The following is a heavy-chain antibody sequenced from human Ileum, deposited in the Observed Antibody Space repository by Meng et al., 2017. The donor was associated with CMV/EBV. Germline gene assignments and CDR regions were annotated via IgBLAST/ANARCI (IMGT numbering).Heavy chain of an antibody. CDR1: GDSVSSNSAA. CDR2: TYYRSKWYR. V-gene: IGHV6-1*01. CDR3: ARSSTRKFDP. D-gene: IGHD1-14*01. J-gene: IGHJ5*02. Sequence: SQTLSLTCAISGDSVSSNSAAWNWIRQSPSRGLEWLGRTYYRSKWYREYAVSVKSRITINPDTSNNQFSLQLNSLTPEDTAIYYCARSSTRKFDPWGQGTLVTVFS.